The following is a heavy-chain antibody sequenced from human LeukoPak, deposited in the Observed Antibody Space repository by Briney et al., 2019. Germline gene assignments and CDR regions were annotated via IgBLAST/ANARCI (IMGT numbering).Heavy chain of an antibody. CDR1: GFTFSSYA. CDR2: ISSSSSYI. J-gene: IGHJ4*02. Sequence: GGSLRLSCAASGFTFSSYAMHWVRQAPGKGLEWVSSISSSSSYIYYADSVKGRFTISRDNAKNSLYLQMNSLRAEDTAVYYCARGGYYYDSSGPEFDYWGQGTLVTVSS. V-gene: IGHV3-21*01. D-gene: IGHD3-22*01. CDR3: ARGGYYYDSSGPEFDY.